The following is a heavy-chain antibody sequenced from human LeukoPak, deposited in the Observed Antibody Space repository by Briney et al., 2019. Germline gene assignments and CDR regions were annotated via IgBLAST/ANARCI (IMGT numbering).Heavy chain of an antibody. CDR1: GFPFSSYA. V-gene: IGHV3-64D*09. CDR3: VRGYSFGPYGMDV. D-gene: IGHD2-15*01. Sequence: PGGSLRLSCSASGFPFSSYAMHWVRQAPGKGLEYVSAISDSGGSTYYGDSVKGIFTISRDNSKNTLYLQMSSLRAEDTAVYFCVRGYSFGPYGMDVWGQGTTVTVSS. CDR2: ISDSGGST. J-gene: IGHJ6*02.